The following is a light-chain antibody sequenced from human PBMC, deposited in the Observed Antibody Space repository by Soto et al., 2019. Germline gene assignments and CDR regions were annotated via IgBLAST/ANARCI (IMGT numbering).Light chain of an antibody. CDR1: SGHSSYI. J-gene: IGLJ2*01. CDR3: CSYAGSSSLWV. Sequence: QPVLTQSSSASASLGSSVKLTCTLSSGHSSYIIAWHQQQPGKAPRYLMKLEGSGSYNKGSGVPDRFSGSSSGADRYLTISNLQFEDEADYYCCSYAGSSSLWVFGGGTKLTVL. CDR2: LEGSGSY. V-gene: IGLV4-60*02.